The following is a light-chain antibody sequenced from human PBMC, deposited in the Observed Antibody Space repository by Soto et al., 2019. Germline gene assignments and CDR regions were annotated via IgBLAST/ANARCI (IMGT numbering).Light chain of an antibody. CDR2: AAS. CDR3: LQNYNHPWT. CDR1: QGIGKD. V-gene: IGKV1-6*02. J-gene: IGKJ1*01. Sequence: AIQLTQSPSSLSASVGDRVTITCRASQGIGKDLGWYQQKPGKAPKLLIYAASSVQSGVPSRFSGSRSGPDFTLTISSLQPVDFATYFCLQNYNHPWTFGQGTKVEI.